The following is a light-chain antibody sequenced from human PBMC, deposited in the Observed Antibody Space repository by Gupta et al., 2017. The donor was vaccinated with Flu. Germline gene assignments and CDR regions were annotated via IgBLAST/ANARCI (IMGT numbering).Light chain of an antibody. CDR1: QSVTSSY. CDR3: HQYGSSPFT. CDR2: GAS. Sequence: ERVALSCRASQSVTSSYLAWYQQKPGQAPRLLIYGASYRATAIPDRFSGSGYGTDFTLTISRLEPEEFAVYYCHQYGSSPFTFGGGTKVEIK. J-gene: IGKJ4*01. V-gene: IGKV3-20*01.